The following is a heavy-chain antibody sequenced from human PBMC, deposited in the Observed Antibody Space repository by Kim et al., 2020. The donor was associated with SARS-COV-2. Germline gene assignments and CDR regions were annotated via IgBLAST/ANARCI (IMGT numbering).Heavy chain of an antibody. CDR3: AREPSTYFDY. V-gene: IGHV3-66*01. Sequence: GGSLRLSCVVSGFTVSNTYMSWVRQAPGRGLEWVSIIYGGGTTYYADSVKDRFTISRDDSKNTVYLQMNSLKAEDTAVYFCAREPSTYFDYWGQGTLVTV. J-gene: IGHJ4*02. CDR1: GFTVSNTY. CDR2: IYGGGTT.